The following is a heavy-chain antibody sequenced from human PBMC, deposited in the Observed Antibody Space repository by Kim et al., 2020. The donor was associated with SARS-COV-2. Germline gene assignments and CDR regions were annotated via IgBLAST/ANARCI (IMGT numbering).Heavy chain of an antibody. J-gene: IGHJ6*03. CDR2: ISSSSSTI. CDR3: ARERSPRGSGSYYIESYYYYYMEV. CDR1: GFTFSSYS. V-gene: IGHV3-48*02. D-gene: IGHD3-10*01. Sequence: GGSLRLSCAASGFTFSSYSMNWVRQAPGKGLEWVSYISSSSSTIYYADSVKGRFTISRDNAKNSLYLQMNSLRDEDTAVYYCARERSPRGSGSYYIESYYYYYMEVWGEGATGTVSS.